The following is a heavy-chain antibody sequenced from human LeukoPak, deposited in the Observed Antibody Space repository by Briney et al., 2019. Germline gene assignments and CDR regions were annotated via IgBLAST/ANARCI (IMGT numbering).Heavy chain of an antibody. Sequence: ASVKVSCKASGYTFTGYYLHWVRQAPGQGLEWMGWINPNSGGTNYAQKFQGRVTMTRDTSISTAYMELSRLRSDDTAVYYCAREIIAAAGTSYYYYYMDVWGKGTTVTVSS. D-gene: IGHD6-13*01. CDR1: GYTFTGYY. CDR3: AREIIAAAGTSYYYYYMDV. J-gene: IGHJ6*03. CDR2: INPNSGGT. V-gene: IGHV1-2*02.